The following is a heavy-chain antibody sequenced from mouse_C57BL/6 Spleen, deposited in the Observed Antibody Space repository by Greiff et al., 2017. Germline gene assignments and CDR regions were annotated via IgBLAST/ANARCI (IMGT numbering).Heavy chain of an antibody. J-gene: IGHJ4*01. V-gene: IGHV1-55*01. CDR2: IYPGSGST. D-gene: IGHD2-14*01. CDR3: ARGGVRRGAYAMDY. CDR1: GYTFTSYW. Sequence: VQLQQPGAELVKPGASVKMSCKASGYTFTSYWITWVKQRPGQGLEWIGDIYPGSGSTNYNEKFKSKATLTVDTSSSTASMQLSSLTSEDSAVYYCARGGVRRGAYAMDYWGQGTSVTVSS.